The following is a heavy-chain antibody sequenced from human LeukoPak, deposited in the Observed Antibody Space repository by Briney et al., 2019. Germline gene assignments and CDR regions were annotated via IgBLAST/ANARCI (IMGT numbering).Heavy chain of an antibody. CDR3: ARAAAGRRGGYYYYYYMDV. J-gene: IGHJ6*03. V-gene: IGHV4-4*07. CDR2: IYTSGST. Sequence: PSETLSLTCTVSGGSISSYYWSWIRQPAGKGLEWIGRIYTSGSTNYNPSLKSRVTMSVDTSKNQFSLKLSSVTAADTAVYYCARAAAGRRGGYYYYYYMDVWGKGTTITVSS. CDR1: GGSISSYY. D-gene: IGHD6-13*01.